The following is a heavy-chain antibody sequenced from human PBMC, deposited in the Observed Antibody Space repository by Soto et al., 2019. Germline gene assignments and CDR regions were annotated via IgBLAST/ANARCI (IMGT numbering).Heavy chain of an antibody. Sequence: SETLSLTCAVSGGSISSGGYSWSWIRQPPGKGLEWIGYIYYSGSTNYNPSLKSRVTISVDTSKNQFSLKLSSVTAADTAVYYCARGSSSWYWWLDPWGQGTLVTVSS. V-gene: IGHV4-61*08. J-gene: IGHJ5*02. CDR1: GGSISSGGYS. CDR2: IYYSGST. CDR3: ARGSSSWYWWLDP. D-gene: IGHD6-13*01.